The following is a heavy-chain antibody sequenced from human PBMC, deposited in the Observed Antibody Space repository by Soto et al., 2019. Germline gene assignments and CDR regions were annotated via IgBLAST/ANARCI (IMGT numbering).Heavy chain of an antibody. V-gene: IGHV4-34*01. CDR3: ARYPGSYYLFSVPRQKYYMDV. D-gene: IGHD3-10*01. Sequence: SETLSLTCAVYGGSFSGYYWSWIRQPPGKGLEWIGEINHSGSTNYNPSLKSRVTISVDTSKNQFSLKLSSVTAADTAVYYCARYPGSYYLFSVPRQKYYMDVWGKGTTVTVSS. CDR1: GGSFSGYY. J-gene: IGHJ6*03. CDR2: INHSGST.